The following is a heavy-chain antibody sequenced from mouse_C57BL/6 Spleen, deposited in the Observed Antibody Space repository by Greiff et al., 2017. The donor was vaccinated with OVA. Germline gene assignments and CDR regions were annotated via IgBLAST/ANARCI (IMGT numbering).Heavy chain of an antibody. V-gene: IGHV10-1*01. J-gene: IGHJ2*01. D-gene: IGHD2-3*01. CDR1: GFSFNTYA. Sequence: EVKLVESGGGLVQPKGSLKLSCAASGFSFNTYAMNWVRQAPGKGLEWVARIRSKSNNYATYYADSVKDRFTISRDDSESMLYLQMNNLKTEDTAMYDCVRHYDGYTGYFDYWGQGTTLTVSS. CDR2: IRSKSNNYAT. CDR3: VRHYDGYTGYFDY.